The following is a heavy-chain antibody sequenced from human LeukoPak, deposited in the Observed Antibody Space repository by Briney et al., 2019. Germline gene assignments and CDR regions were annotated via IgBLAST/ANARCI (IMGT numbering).Heavy chain of an antibody. V-gene: IGHV1-69*05. Sequence: SVKVSCKASGGSFGNYGITWVRQAPGQGLEWVGGVIPIFGTANYAQKFQGRVTMTRNTSISTAYMELSSLRSEDTAVYYCARGHRPIAGSGYINWFDPWGQGTLVTVSS. J-gene: IGHJ5*02. CDR3: ARGHRPIAGSGYINWFDP. CDR1: GGSFGNYG. D-gene: IGHD3-22*01. CDR2: VIPIFGTA.